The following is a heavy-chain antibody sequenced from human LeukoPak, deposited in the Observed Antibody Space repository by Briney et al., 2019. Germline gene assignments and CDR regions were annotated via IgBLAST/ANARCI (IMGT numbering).Heavy chain of an antibody. V-gene: IGHV4-39*02. CDR2: IYYSGST. CDR3: ARDFLEDTQ. D-gene: IGHD2-15*01. Sequence: SETLSLTCTVSGGSISSSSYYWGWIRQPPGKGLEWIGSIYYSGSTYYNPSLKSRVTISVDTSKNQFSLKLSSVTAADTAVYYCARDFLEDTQWGQGTLVTVSS. CDR1: GGSISSSSYY. J-gene: IGHJ4*02.